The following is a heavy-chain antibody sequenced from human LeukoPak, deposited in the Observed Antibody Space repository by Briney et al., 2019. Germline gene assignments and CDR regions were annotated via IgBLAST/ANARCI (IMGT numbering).Heavy chain of an antibody. V-gene: IGHV3-48*03. CDR1: GFTFSSYE. CDR2: ISSSGSTI. Sequence: GGSLRLSCAASGFTFSSYEMNWVRQAPGKGLEWVSYISSSGSTIYYADSVKGRFTISRDNAKNSLYLQMNSLRAEDTAVYYCARDRMDKFEYWGQGTLVTVSS. J-gene: IGHJ4*02. D-gene: IGHD2-8*01. CDR3: ARDRMDKFEY.